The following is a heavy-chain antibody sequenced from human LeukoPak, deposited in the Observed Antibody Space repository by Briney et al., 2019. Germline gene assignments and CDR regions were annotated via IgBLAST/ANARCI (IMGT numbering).Heavy chain of an antibody. CDR1: GFTFSSYW. CDR3: AREAADTRFLEWSTTIFALGVDYYYMDV. Sequence: PGGSLRLSCAASGFTFSSYWMSWVRQAPGKGLEWVANIKQDGSEKYYVDSVKGRFTISRDNAKNSLYLQMNSLRAEDTAVYYCAREAADTRFLEWSTTIFALGVDYYYMDVWGKGTTVTVSS. V-gene: IGHV3-7*01. D-gene: IGHD3-3*01. J-gene: IGHJ6*03. CDR2: IKQDGSEK.